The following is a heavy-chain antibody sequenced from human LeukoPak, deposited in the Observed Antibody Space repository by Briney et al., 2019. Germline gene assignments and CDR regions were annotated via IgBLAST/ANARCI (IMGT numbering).Heavy chain of an antibody. Sequence: ASVRVSCKASGYTFTGYSMHWVRQAPGQGLEWMGWINPNSGGTNYAQKFQGRVTMTRDTSISTAYLELSRLRSDDPALYYCAPTHYSSSWYYFDYWGQGTLVTVSS. CDR3: APTHYSSSWYYFDY. CDR1: GYTFTGYS. D-gene: IGHD6-13*01. J-gene: IGHJ4*02. CDR2: INPNSGGT. V-gene: IGHV1-2*02.